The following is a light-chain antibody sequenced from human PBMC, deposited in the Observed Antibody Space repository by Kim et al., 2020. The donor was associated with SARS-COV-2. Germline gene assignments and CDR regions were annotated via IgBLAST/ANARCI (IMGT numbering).Light chain of an antibody. Sequence: GKTVTSSCTRSSGSIASNDVQWYQQRPGSAPTAVIYEDNQRPSGVPYRFSGSIDSSSNSASLTISGLKTEDEADYYCQSYDSSNQVFGGGTQLTVL. CDR3: QSYDSSNQV. V-gene: IGLV6-57*03. CDR1: SGSIASND. J-gene: IGLJ2*01. CDR2: EDN.